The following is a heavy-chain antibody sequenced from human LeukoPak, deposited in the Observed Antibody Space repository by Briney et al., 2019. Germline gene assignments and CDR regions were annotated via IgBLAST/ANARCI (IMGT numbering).Heavy chain of an antibody. Sequence: GSLRLSCAASGFTFSSYAMSWVRQAPGKGLEWVSAISGSGGSTYYADSVKGRFTISRDNSKNTLYLQMNSLRAEDTAVYYCAKDSSYLKPSGSYSDYWGQGTLVTVSS. CDR2: ISGSGGST. J-gene: IGHJ4*02. CDR3: AKDSSYLKPSGSYSDY. V-gene: IGHV3-23*01. CDR1: GFTFSSYA. D-gene: IGHD1-26*01.